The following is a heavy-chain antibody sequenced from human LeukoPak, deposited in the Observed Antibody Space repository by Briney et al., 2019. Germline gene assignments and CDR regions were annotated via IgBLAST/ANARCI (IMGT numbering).Heavy chain of an antibody. J-gene: IGHJ6*02. D-gene: IGHD2-2*01. CDR2: IYTSGST. Sequence: PSETLSLTCTVSGGSISSYYWSWIRRPAGKGLEWIGRIYTSGSTNYNPSLKSRVTMSVDTSKNQFSLKLSSVTAADTAVYYCARSVERYCSSTSCYAGYYYGMDVWGQGTTVTVSS. CDR3: ARSVERYCSSTSCYAGYYYGMDV. CDR1: GGSISSYY. V-gene: IGHV4-4*07.